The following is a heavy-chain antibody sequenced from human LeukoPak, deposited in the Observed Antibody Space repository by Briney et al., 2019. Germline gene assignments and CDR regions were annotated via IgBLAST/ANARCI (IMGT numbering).Heavy chain of an antibody. CDR3: ARDLQPLSQTTTVVDY. D-gene: IGHD4-23*01. CDR2: ISSSSSYI. V-gene: IGHV3-21*01. Sequence: GGSLRLSCAASGFTFSSYSMNWVRQAPGKGLEWVSSISSSSSYIYYADSVKGRFTISRDNSKNTLYLQMNSLRAEDTAVYYCARDLQPLSQTTTVVDYWGQGTLVTVSS. J-gene: IGHJ4*02. CDR1: GFTFSSYS.